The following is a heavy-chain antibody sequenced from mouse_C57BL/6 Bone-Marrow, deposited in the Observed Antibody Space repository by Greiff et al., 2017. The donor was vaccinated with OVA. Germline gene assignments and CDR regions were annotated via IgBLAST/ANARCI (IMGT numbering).Heavy chain of an antibody. CDR1: GFTFSSYG. J-gene: IGHJ2*01. CDR3: ARHGDYGSFFDY. D-gene: IGHD1-1*01. Sequence: EVQVVESGGDLVKPGGSLTLSCAASGFTFSSYGMSWVRQTPDKRLEWVATISSGGSYTYYPARVKGRFTISRDNAKNTLYLQMSSLKSEDTAMYYCARHGDYGSFFDYWGQGTTLTVSS. V-gene: IGHV5-6*01. CDR2: ISSGGSYT.